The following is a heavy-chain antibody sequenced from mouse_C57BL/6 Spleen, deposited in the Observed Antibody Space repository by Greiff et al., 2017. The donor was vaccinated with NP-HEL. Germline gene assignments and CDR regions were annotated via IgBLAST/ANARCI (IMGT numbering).Heavy chain of an antibody. D-gene: IGHD1-1*01. CDR2: IYPRSGNT. J-gene: IGHJ4*01. CDR3: ARYDYYGSSYPYYAMDY. Sequence: VKLMESGAELARPGASVKLSCKASGYTFTSYGISWVKQRTGQGLEWIGEIYPRSGNTYYNEKFKGKATLTADKSSSTAYMELRSLTSEDSAVYFCARYDYYGSSYPYYAMDYWGQGTSVTVSS. CDR1: GYTFTSYG. V-gene: IGHV1-81*01.